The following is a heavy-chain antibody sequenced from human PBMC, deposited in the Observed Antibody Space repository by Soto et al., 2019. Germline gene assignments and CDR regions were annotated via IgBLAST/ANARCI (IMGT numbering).Heavy chain of an antibody. J-gene: IGHJ4*02. V-gene: IGHV3-11*01. Sequence: GGSLRLSCGASGFTFSDYYMSWIRQAPGKGLEWVSYISSTGRTIYYADSVKVRFTVSRDNAQNSLSLKPNSLRVEDTAVYYCARSYSSGWEFDYWGQGTQVTVSS. CDR1: GFTFSDYY. CDR3: ARSYSSGWEFDY. D-gene: IGHD6-19*01. CDR2: ISSTGRTI.